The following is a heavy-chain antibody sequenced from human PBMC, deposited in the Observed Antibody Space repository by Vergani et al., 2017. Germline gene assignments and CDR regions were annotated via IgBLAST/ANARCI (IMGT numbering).Heavy chain of an antibody. CDR1: GYSFTSYW. CDR3: ARHMQLWSPTTLNYYGMDV. Sequence: EVQLVQSGAEVKKPGESLKISCKGSGYSFTSYWIGWVRQMPGKGLEWMGIIYPGDSDTRYSPSFQGQVTISADKSIITAYLQWSSLKASDTAMYYCARHMQLWSPTTLNYYGMDVWGQGTTVTVSS. CDR2: IYPGDSDT. V-gene: IGHV5-51*01. D-gene: IGHD5-18*01. J-gene: IGHJ6*02.